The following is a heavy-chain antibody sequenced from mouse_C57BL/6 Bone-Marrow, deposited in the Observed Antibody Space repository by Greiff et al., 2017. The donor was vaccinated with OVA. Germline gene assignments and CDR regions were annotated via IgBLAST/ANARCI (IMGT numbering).Heavy chain of an antibody. CDR2: IHPNSGST. D-gene: IGHD2-3*01. V-gene: IGHV1-64*01. CDR3: ASLYDGYYVYAMYY. Sequence: QVQLQQPGAELVKPGASVKLSCKASGYTFTSYWMHWVKQRPGQGLEWIGMIHPNSGSTNYNEKFKSKATLTVDKSSSTAYMQLSSLTSEDSAVYYCASLYDGYYVYAMYYWGQGTSVTVSS. J-gene: IGHJ4*01. CDR1: GYTFTSYW.